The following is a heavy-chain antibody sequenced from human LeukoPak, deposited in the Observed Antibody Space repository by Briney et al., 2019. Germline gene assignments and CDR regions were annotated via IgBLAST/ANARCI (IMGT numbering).Heavy chain of an antibody. CDR1: GFTVSDNY. D-gene: IGHD1-26*01. Sequence: GGSLRLSCAASGFTVSDNYMTWVRQAPGKGLEWVSSIYNTGATHYAESVKGRFTISRDNSKNTLFLQMNSLRAEDMAVYYCARIEWERLGRAFDIWGQGTMVTVSS. J-gene: IGHJ3*02. V-gene: IGHV3-53*01. CDR3: ARIEWERLGRAFDI. CDR2: IYNTGAT.